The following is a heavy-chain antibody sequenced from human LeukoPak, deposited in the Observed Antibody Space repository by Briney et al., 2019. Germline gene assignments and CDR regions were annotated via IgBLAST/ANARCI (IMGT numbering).Heavy chain of an antibody. CDR1: GYSFPNYW. CDR2: VFPGDSET. D-gene: IGHD3-10*01. J-gene: IGHJ4*02. Sequence: GESLKISCKGSGYSFPNYWIGWVRQMPGKGLEWLGIVFPGDSETRYSPPFEGQVTMSADKSISTAYLQWSSLKASDTAMYFCARDISMATGSDYWGQGTLVTVSS. V-gene: IGHV5-51*01. CDR3: ARDISMATGSDY.